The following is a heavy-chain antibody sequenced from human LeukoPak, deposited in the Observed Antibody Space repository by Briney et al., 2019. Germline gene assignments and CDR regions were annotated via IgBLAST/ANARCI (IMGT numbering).Heavy chain of an antibody. D-gene: IGHD5-18*01. CDR1: AFTFSSYA. CDR3: ARDQGYNYGYGFDY. V-gene: IGHV3-64*01. J-gene: IGHJ4*02. CDR2: ISSNGGNT. Sequence: GGSLRLSCAASAFTFSSYAMHWVRQAPGKGLEYVSSISSNGGNTYYANSVKGRFTISRDNSKNTLYLQMGSLRAEDMAVYYCARDQGYNYGYGFDYWGQGTLVTVSS.